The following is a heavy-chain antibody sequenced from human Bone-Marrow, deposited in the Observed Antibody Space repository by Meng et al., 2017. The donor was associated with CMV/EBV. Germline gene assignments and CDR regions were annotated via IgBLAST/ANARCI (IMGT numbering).Heavy chain of an antibody. D-gene: IGHD2-21*01. V-gene: IGHV3-23*01. CDR1: GFTFSSYA. Sequence: GRSLRLSCAASGFTFSSYAMSWVRQAPGKGLEWVSAISGSGGSTYYADSVKGRFTISRDNSKNTLYLQMNSLRAEDTAVYYCAKDLIYCGGDCYWSSDKISITIFDYWGQGTLVTVSS. CDR3: AKDLIYCGGDCYWSSDKISITIFDY. CDR2: ISGSGGST. J-gene: IGHJ4*02.